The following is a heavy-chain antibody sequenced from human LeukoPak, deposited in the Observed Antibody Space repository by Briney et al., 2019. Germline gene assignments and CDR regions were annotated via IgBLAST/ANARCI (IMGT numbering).Heavy chain of an antibody. J-gene: IGHJ4*02. Sequence: ASVKVSCKASGDTFTGYYMHWVRQAPGQGLEWMGWIKPRSGDTNYAQKFQGRVTMTRDTSISTAYMELSSLRSDDTAVYYCARFPQVAGEWGQGTLVTVSS. CDR3: ARFPQVAGE. CDR2: IKPRSGDT. CDR1: GDTFTGYY. D-gene: IGHD6-19*01. V-gene: IGHV1-2*02.